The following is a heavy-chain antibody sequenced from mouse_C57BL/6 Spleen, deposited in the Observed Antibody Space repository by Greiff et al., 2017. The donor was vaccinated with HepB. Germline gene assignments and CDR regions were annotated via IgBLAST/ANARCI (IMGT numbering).Heavy chain of an antibody. CDR1: GFTFSDYG. CDR2: ISSGSSTI. J-gene: IGHJ4*01. D-gene: IGHD3-2*02. CDR3: ARESRQLRLPMDY. V-gene: IGHV5-17*01. Sequence: EVQRVESGGGLVKPGGSLKLSCAASGFTFSDYGMHWVRQAPEKGLEWVAYISSGSSTIYYADTVKGRFTISRDNAKNTLFLQMTSLRSEDTAMYYCARESRQLRLPMDYWGQGTSVTVSS.